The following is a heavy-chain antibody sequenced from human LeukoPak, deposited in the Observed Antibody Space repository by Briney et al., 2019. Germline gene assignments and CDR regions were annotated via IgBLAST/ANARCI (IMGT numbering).Heavy chain of an antibody. CDR3: ARGGGSGN. CDR1: GFNFTIYW. J-gene: IGHJ4*02. CDR2: TNLDGSDK. D-gene: IGHD3-10*01. V-gene: IGHV3-7*01. Sequence: GGSLRLSCVASGFNFTIYWMTWVRQAPGKGLEWVATTNLDGSDKYYVDSVKGRFTISRDNTKNSLYLQMNGLRAEDTAVYYCARGGGSGNWGQGTLVIVSS.